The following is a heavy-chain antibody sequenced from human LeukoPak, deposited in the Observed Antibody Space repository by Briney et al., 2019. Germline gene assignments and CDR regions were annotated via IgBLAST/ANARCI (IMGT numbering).Heavy chain of an antibody. CDR1: GFTFSHYW. D-gene: IGHD6-13*01. CDR3: ARIGYSSSSFDY. Sequence: GSLRLSCAASGFTFSHYWMSCVREAPGKGLEWLAKIKQDGSEKYYVDSVKGRFTISRDNARNTLYLQMSSLRAEHPAVYYCARIGYSSSSFDYWGQGTLVTVSS. V-gene: IGHV3-7*01. J-gene: IGHJ4*02. CDR2: IKQDGSEK.